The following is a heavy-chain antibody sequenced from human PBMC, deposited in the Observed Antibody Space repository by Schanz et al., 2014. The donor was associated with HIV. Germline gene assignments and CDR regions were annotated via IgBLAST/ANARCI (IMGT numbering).Heavy chain of an antibody. CDR3: ARDRWISGSCFEY. D-gene: IGHD1-26*01. V-gene: IGHV3-21*01. CDR1: RLTFSGYS. Sequence: EVQLVESGGGLVKPGGSLRLACAGSRLTFSGYSMNWVRQAPGKGLEWVSSISSSSSYIFYADSVKGRFTISRDNANNSLYLQMNNLRVEDTAVYFCARDRWISGSCFEYWGQGTLVSVSS. J-gene: IGHJ4*02. CDR2: ISSSSSYI.